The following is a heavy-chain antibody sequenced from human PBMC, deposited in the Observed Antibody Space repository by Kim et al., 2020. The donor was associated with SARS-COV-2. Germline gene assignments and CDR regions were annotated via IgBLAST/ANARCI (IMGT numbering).Heavy chain of an antibody. Sequence: ETLSLTCTVSGGSITGYYWSWIRQSPGKGLEWVANIKQDGNQKYYVDSVKGRFTISRDNAKNSLYLQMNSLRAEDTAVYYCARDGDLYSSGKDAFDIWG. CDR1: GGSITGYY. CDR3: ARDGDLYSSGKDAFDI. V-gene: IGHV3-7*01. CDR2: IKQDGNQK. D-gene: IGHD6-19*01. J-gene: IGHJ3*02.